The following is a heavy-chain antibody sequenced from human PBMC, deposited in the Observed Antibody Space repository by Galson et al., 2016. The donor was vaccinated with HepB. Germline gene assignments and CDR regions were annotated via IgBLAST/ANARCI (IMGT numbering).Heavy chain of an antibody. D-gene: IGHD3-10*01. CDR1: GFSVSNNY. CDR2: IHDDGST. J-gene: IGHJ6*02. Sequence: SLRLSCAASGFSVSNNYMSWVRQAPGKGLECVSVIHDDGSTNYADSVMGRFTISRDNSKNTLYLEMNSLRAEDVAVYYCARASGIRGIKGAMDVWGQGPPSPFP. CDR3: ARASGIRGIKGAMDV. V-gene: IGHV3-53*01.